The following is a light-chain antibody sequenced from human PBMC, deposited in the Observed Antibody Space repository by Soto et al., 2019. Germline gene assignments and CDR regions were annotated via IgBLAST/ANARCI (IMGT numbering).Light chain of an antibody. CDR2: DVT. V-gene: IGLV2-8*01. CDR3: TSYAGSGYPVV. Sequence: QSALTQPPSASGSPGQSVTISCTGASSDIGSYNFVSWYQQHPDKAPKLLIYDVTQRPSGVPDRFSGSKSGNTASLTVSGLLAADEADYYCTSYAGSGYPVVFGGGTKLTVL. CDR1: SSDIGSYNF. J-gene: IGLJ2*01.